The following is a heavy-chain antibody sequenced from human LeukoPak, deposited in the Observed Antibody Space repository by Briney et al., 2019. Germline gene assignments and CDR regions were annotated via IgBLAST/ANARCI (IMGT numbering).Heavy chain of an antibody. D-gene: IGHD6-13*01. CDR2: IIPIFGTA. V-gene: IGHV1-69*05. Sequence: GSSVKVSCTASGGTFSSYAISWVRQAPGQGLEWMGGIIPIFGTANYAQKFQGRVTITTDESTSTAYMELSSLRSEDTAVYYCARGPRVLIAAAGTKYFQHWGQGTLVTVSS. J-gene: IGHJ1*01. CDR1: GGTFSSYA. CDR3: ARGPRVLIAAAGTKYFQH.